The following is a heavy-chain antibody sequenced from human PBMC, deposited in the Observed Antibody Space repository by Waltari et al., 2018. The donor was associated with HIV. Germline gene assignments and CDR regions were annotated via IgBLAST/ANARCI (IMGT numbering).Heavy chain of an antibody. D-gene: IGHD2-15*01. Sequence: LQESGPGLVKPSQTLSLTCTVPGCSISSGSSYWSWIRQPAGKGLEWIGRIYTSGSTNYNPSLKRRVTISVDTSKNQFSLKLSSVTAADTAVYYCARAGVVVAAIENWFDPWGQGTLVTVSS. CDR2: IYTSGST. CDR1: GCSISSGSSY. V-gene: IGHV4-61*02. CDR3: ARAGVVVAAIENWFDP. J-gene: IGHJ5*02.